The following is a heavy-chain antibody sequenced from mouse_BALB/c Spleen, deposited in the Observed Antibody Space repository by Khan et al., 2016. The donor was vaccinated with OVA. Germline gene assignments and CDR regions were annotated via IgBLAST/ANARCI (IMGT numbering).Heavy chain of an antibody. CDR3: ARWFDGYSSLYAMDY. D-gene: IGHD2-3*01. CDR2: IWSDGST. Sequence: QVQLKESGPGLVAPSQSLSITCTVSGFSLTSYGVHWVRQPPGKGLEWLVVIWSDGSTNYNSVLKPRLSISKDNSKSQVFLKMNSLQTDDTAIYYCARWFDGYSSLYAMDYWGQGTSVTVSS. CDR1: GFSLTSYG. V-gene: IGHV2-6*02. J-gene: IGHJ4*01.